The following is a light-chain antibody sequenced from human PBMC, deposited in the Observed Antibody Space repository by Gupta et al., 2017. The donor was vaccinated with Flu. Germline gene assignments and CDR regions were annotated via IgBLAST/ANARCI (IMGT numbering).Light chain of an antibody. CDR1: QCVSSN. CDR3: QQYNNWPPYT. J-gene: IGKJ2*01. V-gene: IGKV3-15*01. CDR2: GAS. Sequence: IVMTQPPATLSVSPGERATLSCRASQCVSSNLAWYQQKPGQAPRLLIYGASTRATGNPARFSGSGSGTEFTLTISSLQSEDFAVYYCQQYNNWPPYTFGQGTKLEIK.